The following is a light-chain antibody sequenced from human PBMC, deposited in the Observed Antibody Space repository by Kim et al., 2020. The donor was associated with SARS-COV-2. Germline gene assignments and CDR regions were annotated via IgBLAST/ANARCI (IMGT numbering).Light chain of an antibody. CDR1: QSIAPHH. Sequence: LSPGESAPLSCRARQSIAPHHLAWFQQKPGQAPRLLIYGTSSRATGIPDRFSASESGTDFTLTISRLEPEDVAVYFCQEYDRPPYTFGQGTKLEI. CDR3: QEYDRPPYT. V-gene: IGKV3-20*01. CDR2: GTS. J-gene: IGKJ2*01.